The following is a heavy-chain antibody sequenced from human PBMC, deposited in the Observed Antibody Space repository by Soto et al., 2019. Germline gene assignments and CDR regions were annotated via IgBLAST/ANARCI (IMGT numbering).Heavy chain of an antibody. CDR2: IYYSGST. D-gene: IGHD2-15*01. J-gene: IGHJ4*02. V-gene: IGHV4-59*01. Sequence: SETLSLTCTVSGGSISSYYWSWIRQPPGKGLEWIGYIYYSGSTNYNPSLKSRVTISVDTSKNQFSLKLSSVTAADTAVYYCARYHGSWYSAHFDYWGQGTLVTVSS. CDR1: GGSISSYY. CDR3: ARYHGSWYSAHFDY.